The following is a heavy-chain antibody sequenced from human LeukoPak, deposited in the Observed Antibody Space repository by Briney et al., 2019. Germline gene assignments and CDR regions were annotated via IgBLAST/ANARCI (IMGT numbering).Heavy chain of an antibody. V-gene: IGHV4-34*01. CDR2: INHSGST. D-gene: IGHD2-15*01. J-gene: IGHJ6*03. CDR3: ARGANLGYCSGGSCYFFVDYYYYYMDV. Sequence: SETLSLTCAVYGGSFSGYYWSWLRQPPGKGLEWIGEINHSGSTNYNPSLKSRVTISVDTSKNQFSLKLSSVTAADTAVYYCARGANLGYCSGGSCYFFVDYYYYYMDVWGKGTTVTISS. CDR1: GGSFSGYY.